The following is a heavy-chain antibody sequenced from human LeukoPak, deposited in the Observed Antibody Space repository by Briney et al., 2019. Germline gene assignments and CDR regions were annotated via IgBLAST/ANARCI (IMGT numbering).Heavy chain of an antibody. CDR1: GGSMSSVSNS. Sequence: SETLSLTCAVSGGSMSSVSNSWTWIRQPPGKGLEWIGYVYYSGSSYYNPSLESRVIISVDRSKNQFSLKLSSVTAADTAVYYCARVAYYYYYMDVWGKGTTVTVSS. CDR2: VYYSGSS. J-gene: IGHJ6*03. CDR3: ARVAYYYYYMDV. V-gene: IGHV4-30-2*01.